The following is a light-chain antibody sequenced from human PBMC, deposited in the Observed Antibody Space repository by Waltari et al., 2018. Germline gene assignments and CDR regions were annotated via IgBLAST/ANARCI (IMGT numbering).Light chain of an antibody. CDR2: GKN. J-gene: IGLJ3*02. Sequence: SSELTQDPAVSVALGQTVRITCQGDSLRSYYASWYQQKPGQAPVLVIYGKNNRPSGIPDLVSVPSSGKTASLTITGAQAEDEADYYCNSRDSSGNHRGVFGGGTKLTVL. CDR3: NSRDSSGNHRGV. V-gene: IGLV3-19*01. CDR1: SLRSYY.